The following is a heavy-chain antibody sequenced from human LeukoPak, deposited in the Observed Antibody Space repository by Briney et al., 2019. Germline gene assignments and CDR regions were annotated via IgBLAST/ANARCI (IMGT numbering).Heavy chain of an antibody. CDR2: IYYSGST. V-gene: IGHV4-59*01. Sequence: SETLSLTCTVSGGSISTYYWSWIRQPPGKGLEWIGYIYYSGSTYYNPSLKSRVTISVDTSKNHFSLKVNSVTAADTAVYYCARAPGSDYYPYYYMDVWGKGTTVTVSS. D-gene: IGHD4-17*01. J-gene: IGHJ6*03. CDR1: GGSISTYY. CDR3: ARAPGSDYYPYYYMDV.